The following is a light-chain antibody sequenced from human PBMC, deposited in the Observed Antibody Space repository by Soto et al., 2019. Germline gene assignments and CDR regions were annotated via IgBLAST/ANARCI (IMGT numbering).Light chain of an antibody. V-gene: IGLV2-14*01. J-gene: IGLJ1*01. Sequence: QSVLTQPASVSGSPGQSITISCTGTSSDVGGYDYVSWYQQHPGKAPKLMIYDVSNRPSGVSNRFSGPKSGNTASLTISGLQDEDEADYYCSSYTSSITLGVFGTGTRSPS. CDR2: DVS. CDR3: SSYTSSITLGV. CDR1: SSDVGGYDY.